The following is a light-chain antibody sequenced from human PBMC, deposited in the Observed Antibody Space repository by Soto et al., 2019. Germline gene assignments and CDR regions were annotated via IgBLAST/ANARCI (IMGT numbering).Light chain of an antibody. CDR2: AYN. CDR3: QSYDTSLSGYV. Sequence: QSVLTQPPSVSGAPGQRVTISCTGTSSNIGAGYDVHWYQQLPGTAPRHLIQAYNTRPSGVPDRFSGSKSGASASLDITGLQTDDEADYYCQSYDTSLSGYVFGFGTKVTVL. J-gene: IGLJ1*01. V-gene: IGLV1-40*01. CDR1: SSNIGAGYD.